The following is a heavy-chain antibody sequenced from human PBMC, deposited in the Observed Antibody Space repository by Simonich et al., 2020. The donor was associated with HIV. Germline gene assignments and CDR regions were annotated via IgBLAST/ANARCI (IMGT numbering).Heavy chain of an antibody. D-gene: IGHD4-4*01. V-gene: IGHV1-2*02. CDR2: THPNRGGT. J-gene: IGHJ6*02. CDR3: ARVGVTPYYYYGMDV. Sequence: QVQLVQSGAEVKKPGASVQVSCKASGYTFTGNYMHWVRQAPGQGLEWLGWTHPNRGGTNEAQKFQGRVTMTRDTSISTAYMELSRLRSDDTAVYYCARVGVTPYYYYGMDVWGQGTKVTVSS. CDR1: GYTFTGNY.